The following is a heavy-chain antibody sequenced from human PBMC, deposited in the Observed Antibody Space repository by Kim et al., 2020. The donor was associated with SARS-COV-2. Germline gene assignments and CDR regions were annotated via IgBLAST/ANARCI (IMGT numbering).Heavy chain of an antibody. Sequence: SETLSLTCTVSGGSISSGGYYWSWIRQHPGKGLEWIGYIYYSGSTYYNPSLKSRVTISVDTSKNQFSLKLSSVTAADTAVYYCARDNAAAPYGGNWFDPWGQGTLVTVSS. CDR1: GGSISSGGYY. D-gene: IGHD6-13*01. J-gene: IGHJ5*02. CDR2: IYYSGST. CDR3: ARDNAAAPYGGNWFDP. V-gene: IGHV4-31*03.